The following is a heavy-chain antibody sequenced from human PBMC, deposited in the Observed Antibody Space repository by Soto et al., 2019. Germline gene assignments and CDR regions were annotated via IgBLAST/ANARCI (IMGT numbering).Heavy chain of an antibody. CDR1: GGSISSYY. D-gene: IGHD3-10*01. CDR3: ARVSYGSGDRGRSRGSVTLDY. J-gene: IGHJ4*02. Sequence: SETLSLTCTVSGGSISSYYWSWIRQPPGKGLEWIGYIYYSGSTNYNPSLKSRVTISVDTSKNQFSLKLSSVTAADTAVYYCARVSYGSGDRGRSRGSVTLDYWGQGTLVTVSS. CDR2: IYYSGST. V-gene: IGHV4-59*01.